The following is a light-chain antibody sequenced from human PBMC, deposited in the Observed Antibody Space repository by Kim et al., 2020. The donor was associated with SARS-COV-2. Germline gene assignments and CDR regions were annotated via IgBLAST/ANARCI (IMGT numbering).Light chain of an antibody. V-gene: IGKV3-20*01. J-gene: IGKJ5*01. CDR3: QQYGTLERT. Sequence: FPWGSAAPPRRASRFFSSGCFGWYQKKTGQAPRLVFYGASSRATGIPDRFSGSGSGTDFTLTISRLEPEDFAVYYCQQYGTLERTFGQGTRLEIK. CDR1: RFFSSGC. CDR2: GAS.